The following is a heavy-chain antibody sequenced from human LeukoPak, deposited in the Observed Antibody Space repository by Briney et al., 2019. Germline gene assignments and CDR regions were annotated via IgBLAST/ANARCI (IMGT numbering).Heavy chain of an antibody. Sequence: SETLSLTCTVSGGSISGYYWSWIRQPPGKGLEWIGEINHSGSTNYNPSLKSRVTISVDTSKNQFSLKLSSVTAADTAVYYCARGVSLGAYKQKNTYSGSYYLSWGQGTLVTVSS. V-gene: IGHV4-34*01. CDR1: GGSISGYY. CDR2: INHSGST. CDR3: ARGVSLGAYKQKNTYSGSYYLS. J-gene: IGHJ4*02. D-gene: IGHD1-26*01.